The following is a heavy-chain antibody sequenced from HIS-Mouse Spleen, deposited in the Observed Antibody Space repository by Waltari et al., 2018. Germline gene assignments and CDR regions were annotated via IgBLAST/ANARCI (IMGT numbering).Heavy chain of an antibody. CDR2: ISGSGGST. CDR3: AKRTSKAYAFDI. V-gene: IGHV3-23*01. Sequence: EVQLLESGGGLVQPGGSLRLSCAASGFTFSSYAMSWVRQAPGKGLGWVSAISGSGGSTYYADSVKGRFTISRDNSKNTLYLQMNSLRAEDTAVYYCAKRTSKAYAFDIWGQGTMVTVSS. CDR1: GFTFSSYA. J-gene: IGHJ3*02.